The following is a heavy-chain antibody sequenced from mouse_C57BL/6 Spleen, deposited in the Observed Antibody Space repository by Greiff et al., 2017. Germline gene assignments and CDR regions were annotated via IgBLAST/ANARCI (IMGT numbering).Heavy chain of an antibody. D-gene: IGHD4-1*01. Sequence: LVESGPELVKPGASVKLSCKASGYTFTSYDINWVKQRPGQGLEWIGWIYPRDGSTKYTEKFKGKATLTVATSSSTAYMELHSLTSEDSAVYFCARTGTRYFDVWGTGTTVTVSS. CDR1: GYTFTSYD. V-gene: IGHV1-85*01. CDR3: ARTGTRYFDV. CDR2: IYPRDGST. J-gene: IGHJ1*03.